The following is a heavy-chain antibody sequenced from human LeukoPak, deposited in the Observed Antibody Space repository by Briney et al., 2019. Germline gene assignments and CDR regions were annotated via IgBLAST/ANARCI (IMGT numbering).Heavy chain of an antibody. J-gene: IGHJ6*02. Sequence: GGSLRLSCAASGFTFSSYEMNWVRQAPGTGLEWVSYISSSGSTIYYADSVKGRFTISRDNAKNSLYLQMNSLRAEDTAVYYCARDLLTHYYYGMDVWGQGTTVTVSS. V-gene: IGHV3-48*03. D-gene: IGHD1-14*01. CDR1: GFTFSSYE. CDR3: ARDLLTHYYYGMDV. CDR2: ISSSGSTI.